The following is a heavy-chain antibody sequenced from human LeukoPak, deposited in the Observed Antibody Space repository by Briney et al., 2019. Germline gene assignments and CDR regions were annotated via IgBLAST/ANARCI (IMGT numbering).Heavy chain of an antibody. CDR1: GFTFSSYA. D-gene: IGHD5-12*01. CDR3: AKSYNGYESKPDY. J-gene: IGHJ4*02. Sequence: QAGGSLRLSCAASGFTFSSYAMHWVRQAPGKGLEWVSSISNSGGRTFYTDSVKGRFTISRDNSKITLYLQMNSLRAEDTAVYYCAKSYNGYESKPDYWGQGTLVTVSS. V-gene: IGHV3-23*01. CDR2: ISNSGGRT.